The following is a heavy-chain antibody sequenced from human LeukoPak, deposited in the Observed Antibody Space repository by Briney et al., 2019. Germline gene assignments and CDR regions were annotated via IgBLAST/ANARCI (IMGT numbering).Heavy chain of an antibody. CDR3: ARLMITFGGVIVWHYFDY. CDR2: IKQDGTEK. V-gene: IGHV3-7*03. D-gene: IGHD3-16*02. J-gene: IGHJ4*02. Sequence: PGGSLRLSCAASGFTFTTYWMSWVRQAPGKGLEWVAHIKQDGTEKCYVDSVKGRFTISRDNAKNSLYLQMNSLRAEDTAVYYCARLMITFGGVIVWHYFDYWGQGTLVTVSS. CDR1: GFTFTTYW.